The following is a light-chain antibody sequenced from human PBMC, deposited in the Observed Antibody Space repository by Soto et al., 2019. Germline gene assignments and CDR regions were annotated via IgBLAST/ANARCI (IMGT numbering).Light chain of an antibody. V-gene: IGKV3-11*01. CDR3: QQRHSWVT. Sequence: EIVLTQSPATLSLSPGERATLSCRASQSVSTYLAWFQQKPGQAPRLLIYDASTRATGIPARFSGGGSGTDFTLTISMLEPEDFAIYYCQQRHSWVTFGQGTRLEIK. CDR1: QSVSTY. CDR2: DAS. J-gene: IGKJ5*01.